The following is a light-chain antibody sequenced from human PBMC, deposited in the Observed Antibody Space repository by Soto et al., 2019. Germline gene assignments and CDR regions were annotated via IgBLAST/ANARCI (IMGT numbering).Light chain of an antibody. CDR2: DAS. J-gene: IGKJ1*01. CDR3: QQYNSYSWT. Sequence: DIQMTQSPSFLSASVGDKVTITCRATESVSKWLAWYQEKPGNPPRPLIYDASTLESGVPSRFSGSGSGTEFTLTISSLQAYDCAIYYCQQYNSYSWTFGQGTKV. CDR1: ESVSKW. V-gene: IGKV1-5*01.